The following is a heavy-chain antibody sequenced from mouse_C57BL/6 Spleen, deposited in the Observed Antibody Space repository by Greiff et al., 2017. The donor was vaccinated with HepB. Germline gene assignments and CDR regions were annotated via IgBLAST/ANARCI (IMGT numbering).Heavy chain of an antibody. CDR2: IDPSDSET. D-gene: IGHD2-1*01. Sequence: VKLQQPGAELVRPGSSVKLSCKASGYTFTSYWMHWVKQRPIQGLEWIGNIDPSDSETHYNQKFKDKATLTVDKSSSTAYMQLSSLTSEDSAVYYCAKGGLNYGNPFAYWGQGTLVTVSA. CDR3: AKGGLNYGNPFAY. CDR1: GYTFTSYW. V-gene: IGHV1-52*01. J-gene: IGHJ3*01.